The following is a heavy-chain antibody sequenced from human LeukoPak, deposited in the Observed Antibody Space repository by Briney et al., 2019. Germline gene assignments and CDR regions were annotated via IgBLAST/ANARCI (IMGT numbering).Heavy chain of an antibody. CDR1: GFTFSSYA. V-gene: IGHV3-23*01. CDR2: ISGSGGSA. Sequence: GGSLRLSCEASGFTFSSYAMSWVRQAPGKGLEWVSSISGSGGSAYYADSVKGRFTISRDNSKNTLYLQMNSLRAEDTALYYCAKGLERESRLDSWGQGTLVTVSS. D-gene: IGHD1-1*01. J-gene: IGHJ4*02. CDR3: AKGLERESRLDS.